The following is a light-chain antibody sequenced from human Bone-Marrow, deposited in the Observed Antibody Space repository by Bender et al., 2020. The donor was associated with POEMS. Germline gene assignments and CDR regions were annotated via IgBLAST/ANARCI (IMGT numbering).Light chain of an antibody. V-gene: IGLV1-36*01. CDR2: YDD. Sequence: QSVVTQPPSLSEAPRQRVTIPCSGSSSNIGNYGVNWYQQLPGEAPKLLIYYDDLLTPGVSDRFSASKSGTAASLAMSELQSEDEALYYCSAWDGSLSGWVCGGGTKLTGL. CDR3: SAWDGSLSGWV. CDR1: SSNIGNYG. J-gene: IGLJ3*02.